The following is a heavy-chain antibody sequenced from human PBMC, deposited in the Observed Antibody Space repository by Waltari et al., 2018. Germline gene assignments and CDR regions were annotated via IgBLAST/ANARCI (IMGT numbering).Heavy chain of an antibody. J-gene: IGHJ1*01. D-gene: IGHD3-16*01. Sequence: QVQLVQSGAEVKKPGASVKVSCKASGYTFTSYAMHWVRQAPGQRLEWMGWINAGNGNTKYSQKFQGRVTITRDTSASTAYMELSSLRSEDTAVYYCAREGGDTTDFQHWGQGTLVTVSS. CDR2: INAGNGNT. CDR1: GYTFTSYA. CDR3: AREGGDTTDFQH. V-gene: IGHV1-3*01.